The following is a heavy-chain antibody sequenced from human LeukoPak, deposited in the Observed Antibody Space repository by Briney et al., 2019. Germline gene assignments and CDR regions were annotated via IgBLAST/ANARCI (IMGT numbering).Heavy chain of an antibody. CDR3: ARDLYGDLSLDAFDI. D-gene: IGHD4-17*01. V-gene: IGHV1-69*05. CDR1: GGTFSSYA. CDR2: IIPIFGTE. Sequence: GASVKVSCKASGGTFSSYASSWVRQAPGQGREGMGGIIPIFGTENYAQKAQGRVTITTDESTSTAYMELSSLRSEDTAVYYCARDLYGDLSLDAFDIWGQGTMVTVSS. J-gene: IGHJ3*02.